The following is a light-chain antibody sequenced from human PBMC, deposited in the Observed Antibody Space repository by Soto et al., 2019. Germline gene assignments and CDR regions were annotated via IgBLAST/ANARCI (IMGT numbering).Light chain of an antibody. J-gene: IGLJ1*01. Sequence: QSVLTQPASVSGSPGQSITISCTGTSSDVGGYNYVSWYQQHPGKAPKLMIYEVSNRPSGVSNRFSGSKSANTASLTISGLQAEDEADYFCSSYTSSNTRYVFGTGTKLTVL. CDR1: SSDVGGYNY. CDR2: EVS. CDR3: SSYTSSNTRYV. V-gene: IGLV2-14*01.